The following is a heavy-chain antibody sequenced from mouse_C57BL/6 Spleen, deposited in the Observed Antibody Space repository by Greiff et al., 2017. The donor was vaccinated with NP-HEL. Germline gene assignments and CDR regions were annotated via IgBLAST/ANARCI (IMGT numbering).Heavy chain of an antibody. D-gene: IGHD1-1*01. J-gene: IGHJ2*01. CDR1: GYTFTSYW. CDR2: IYPSDSET. V-gene: IGHV1-61*01. CDR3: ARREDYYYYFDY. Sequence: QVQLQQPGAELVRPGSSVKLSCKASGYTFTSYWMDWVKQRPGQGLEWIGNIYPSDSETHYNQKFKDKATLTVDKSSSTAYMQLSSLTSADSAVYYCARREDYYYYFDYWGQGTTLTVSS.